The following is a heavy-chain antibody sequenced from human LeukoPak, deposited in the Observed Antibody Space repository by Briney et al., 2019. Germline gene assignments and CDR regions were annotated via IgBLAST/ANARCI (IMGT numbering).Heavy chain of an antibody. CDR3: ARGALHVFDY. V-gene: IGHV3-48*03. D-gene: IGHD3-10*02. J-gene: IGHJ4*02. Sequence: GGSLRLSCAASRFTFSDYEINWVRQAPGKGLEWVSCISTSGSTTYYADSVKGRFTISRDNAKNSLFLQMNTLTAEDTAVYYCARGALHVFDYWGLGTPVTVSS. CDR1: RFTFSDYE. CDR2: ISTSGSTT.